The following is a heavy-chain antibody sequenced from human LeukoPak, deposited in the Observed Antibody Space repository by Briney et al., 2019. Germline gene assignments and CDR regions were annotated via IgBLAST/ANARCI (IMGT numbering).Heavy chain of an antibody. CDR2: INPTGGST. CDR1: GYTFTSYY. D-gene: IGHD1-26*01. CDR3: ARDNSVGDNAWWFDP. V-gene: IGHV1-46*01. Sequence: ASVKVSCKASGYTFTSYYIHWVRQAPGQGLEWMGLINPTGGSTGYAQKFQGRVTMTRDMSTSTDYMELSSLRSEDTAIYYCARDNSVGDNAWWFDPWGQGALVTVSS. J-gene: IGHJ5*02.